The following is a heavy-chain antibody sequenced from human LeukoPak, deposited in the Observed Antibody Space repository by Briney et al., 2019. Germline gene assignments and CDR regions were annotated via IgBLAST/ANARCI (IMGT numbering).Heavy chain of an antibody. Sequence: GGSLRLSCAASVFTFSSYDMHWVRHATGKGLEWVSAIGTAGDTYYPGSVKGRFTISRESAKNSLYLQMNSLRAGDTAVYYCARSVSWSYSGFDYCGQGTLVTVSS. D-gene: IGHD1-26*01. CDR1: VFTFSSYD. J-gene: IGHJ4*02. V-gene: IGHV3-13*01. CDR3: ARSVSWSYSGFDY. CDR2: IGTAGDT.